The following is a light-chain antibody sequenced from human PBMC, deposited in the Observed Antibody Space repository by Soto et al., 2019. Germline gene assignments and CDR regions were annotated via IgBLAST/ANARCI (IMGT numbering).Light chain of an antibody. J-gene: IGLJ2*01. Sequence: QSALTQPASVSGSPGQSIAISCTGTSSDVGSYNSVSWYQQFPGKAPKLILYAVTNRPSGVSNRFSGSKSGNTASLTISGLQAEDEADYFCSLYTTSATLVFGVGTKVTVL. V-gene: IGLV2-14*01. CDR3: SLYTTSATLV. CDR1: SSDVGSYNS. CDR2: AVT.